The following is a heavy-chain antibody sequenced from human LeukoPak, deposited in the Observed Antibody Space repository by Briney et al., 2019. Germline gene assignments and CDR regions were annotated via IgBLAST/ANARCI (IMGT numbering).Heavy chain of an antibody. J-gene: IGHJ4*02. CDR2: IYYSGST. CDR3: ARSPYFDY. Sequence: SETLSLTCTVSGGSISSSSYFWGWIRQPPGKGLEWIGSIYYSGSTYYNPSLKSRVTISVDTSKNQFSLKLSSVTAADTAVYYCARSPYFDYWGQGTLVTVSS. V-gene: IGHV4-39*07. CDR1: GGSISSSSYF.